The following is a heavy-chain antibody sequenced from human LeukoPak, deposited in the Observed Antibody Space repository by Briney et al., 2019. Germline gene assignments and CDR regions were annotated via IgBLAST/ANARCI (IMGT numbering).Heavy chain of an antibody. D-gene: IGHD3-3*01. CDR1: GFTFDDFG. Sequence: GGSLRLSCAASGFTFDDFGMSWVRRAPGKGLEWVSGINWDGSSTGYADSVKGRFTISRDNAKNSLYLQMNSLRAEDTALYYCARDCYDFWKDYMDVWGKGTTVTVSS. J-gene: IGHJ6*03. CDR2: INWDGSST. V-gene: IGHV3-20*04. CDR3: ARDCYDFWKDYMDV.